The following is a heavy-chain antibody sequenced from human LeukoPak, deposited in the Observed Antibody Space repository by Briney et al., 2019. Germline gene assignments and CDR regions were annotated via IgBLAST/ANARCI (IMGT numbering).Heavy chain of an antibody. Sequence: SETLSLTCTVSGGTISNYYWSWIRQPPRKGLEWIGYISYGRSPSYNPSLKSRVTISVDTAKNQFSLKLTSVTAADTALYYCARSVTYSYGYFDQWGQGTLVTVSS. CDR3: ARSVTYSYGYFDQ. D-gene: IGHD5-18*01. CDR1: GGTISNYY. V-gene: IGHV4-59*01. CDR2: ISYGRSP. J-gene: IGHJ4*02.